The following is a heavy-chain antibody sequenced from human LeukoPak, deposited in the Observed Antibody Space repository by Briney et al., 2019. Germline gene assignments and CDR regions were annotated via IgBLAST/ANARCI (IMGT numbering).Heavy chain of an antibody. Sequence: PSETLSLTCAVYGGSFSGYYWSWIRQPPGKGLEWIGEINHSGSTNYNPSLKSRVTISVDTSKNQLSLKLSSVTAADTAVYYCARGSGIAAAQHYYYYGMDVWGQGTTVTVSS. J-gene: IGHJ6*02. CDR1: GGSFSGYY. V-gene: IGHV4-34*01. CDR3: ARGSGIAAAQHYYYYGMDV. D-gene: IGHD6-13*01. CDR2: INHSGST.